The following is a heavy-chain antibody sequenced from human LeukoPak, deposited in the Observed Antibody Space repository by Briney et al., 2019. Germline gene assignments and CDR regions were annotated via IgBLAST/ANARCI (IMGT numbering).Heavy chain of an antibody. J-gene: IGHJ3*02. CDR1: GGSISSGSYY. D-gene: IGHD2-2*01. CDR3: ASGELYCSSTCCDSNDAFDI. V-gene: IGHV4-61*02. Sequence: KPSETLSLTCTVSGGSISSGSYYWSWIRQPAGKGLEWIGRIYTSGSTNYNPSLKSRVTISVDTSKNQFSLKLSSVTAADTAVYYCASGELYCSSTCCDSNDAFDIWGQGTMVTVSS. CDR2: IYTSGST.